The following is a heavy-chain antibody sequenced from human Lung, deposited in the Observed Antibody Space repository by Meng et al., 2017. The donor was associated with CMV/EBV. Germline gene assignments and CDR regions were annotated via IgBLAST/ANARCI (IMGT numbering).Heavy chain of an antibody. Sequence: GESLKISCAASGFTFSGYVMSWVRQAPGKGLEWVSAISGSGGITYYADSVKGRFTISRDNSKNTLYLEINSLRAEDTAEYYCAKDEAVYAISPFDYWGQGTLVXVSS. CDR1: GFTFSGYV. CDR3: AKDEAVYAISPFDY. V-gene: IGHV3-23*01. CDR2: ISGSGGIT. J-gene: IGHJ4*02. D-gene: IGHD2-8*01.